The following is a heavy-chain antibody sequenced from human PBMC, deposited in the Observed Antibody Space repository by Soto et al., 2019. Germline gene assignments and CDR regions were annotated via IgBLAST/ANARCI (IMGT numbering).Heavy chain of an antibody. CDR1: GGSVSGNSYY. CDR2: IYHSGST. Sequence: QVQLQESGPGLVKPSETLSLTCTISGGSVSGNSYYWSWIRQPPGKGLEWIGYIYHSGSTHNNPSLESRVTISVDTSKNQCSLKLTSVTAADTAVYYCARASGRITIFGIVIAHYYYGMDVWGQGTTVTVSS. V-gene: IGHV4-61*01. D-gene: IGHD3-3*01. J-gene: IGHJ6*02. CDR3: ARASGRITIFGIVIAHYYYGMDV.